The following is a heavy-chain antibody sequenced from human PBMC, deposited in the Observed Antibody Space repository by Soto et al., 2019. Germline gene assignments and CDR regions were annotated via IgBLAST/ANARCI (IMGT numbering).Heavy chain of an antibody. CDR2: IKQDGSEK. CDR1: GFTFSSYW. V-gene: IGHV3-7*05. CDR3: ARGVPDTAMGGCFDY. Sequence: EVQLVESGGGLVQPGGSLRLSCAASGFTFSSYWMSWVRQAPGKGLEWVANIKQDGSEKYYVDSVKGRFTISRDNAKNSLYLEMKVLSVEDRAVYYCARGVPDTAMGGCFDYWGQGTLVTVSS. J-gene: IGHJ4*02. D-gene: IGHD5-18*01.